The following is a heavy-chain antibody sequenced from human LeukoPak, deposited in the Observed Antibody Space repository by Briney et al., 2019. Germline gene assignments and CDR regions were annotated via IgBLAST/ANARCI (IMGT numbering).Heavy chain of an antibody. V-gene: IGHV4-4*02. Sequence: PSGTLSLTCGVSGASIISTTWWSWVRQPPGKGLQWIGEIYHNGNTNYNPSLKSRVTISVDRSKNQLSLKLTSLTAADTAVYFCARGPIETGNGHIPYGSWGQGALVTVSS. J-gene: IGHJ4*02. CDR1: GASIISTTW. CDR3: ARGPIETGNGHIPYGS. CDR2: IYHNGNT. D-gene: IGHD3-10*01.